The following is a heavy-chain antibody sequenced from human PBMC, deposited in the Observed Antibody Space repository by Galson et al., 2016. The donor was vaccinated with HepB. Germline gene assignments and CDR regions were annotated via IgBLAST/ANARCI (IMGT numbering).Heavy chain of an antibody. CDR2: ISFSGTA. CDR3: ATTGSGFGSSIHN. J-gene: IGHJ4*02. V-gene: IGHV4-31*03. D-gene: IGHD3-10*01. Sequence: TLSLTCSVSGGSVTDGGTYWSWIRQHPGKGLEWIGSISFSGTANYSPSLKSRLSVSLDTSVNQFSLNLNSVTAADTAVYFCATTGSGFGSSIHNWGQGVLVTVSS. CDR1: GGSVTDGGTY.